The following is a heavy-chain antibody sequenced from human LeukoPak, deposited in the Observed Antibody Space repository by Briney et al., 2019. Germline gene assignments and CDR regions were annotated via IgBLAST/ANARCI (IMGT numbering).Heavy chain of an antibody. Sequence: PSETLSPTCTVSGGSISSYYWSWIRQPPGKGLEWIGYIYYSGSTNYNPSLKSRVTISVDTSKNQFSLKLSSVTAADTAVYYCARVLSGSYEIDYWGQGTLVTVSS. CDR3: ARVLSGSYEIDY. D-gene: IGHD1-26*01. CDR2: IYYSGST. CDR1: GGSISSYY. V-gene: IGHV4-59*01. J-gene: IGHJ4*02.